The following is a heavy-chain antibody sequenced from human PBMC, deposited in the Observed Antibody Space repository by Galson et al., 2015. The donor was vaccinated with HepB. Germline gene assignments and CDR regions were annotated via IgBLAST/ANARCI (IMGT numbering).Heavy chain of an antibody. CDR2: ISGSGGSR. CDR3: TKEGGDPEHFYYFFGMDV. D-gene: IGHD2-21*02. J-gene: IGHJ6*01. V-gene: IGHV3-23*01. Sequence: SLRLSCAASGFTFGGYSMSWVRQAPGKGLDWVSAISGSGGSRYYADSVKGRFTISRDNSKNSLLLQMNSLRAEDTAIYYCTKEGGDPEHFYYFFGMDVWGQGTTVTVSS. CDR1: GFTFGGYS.